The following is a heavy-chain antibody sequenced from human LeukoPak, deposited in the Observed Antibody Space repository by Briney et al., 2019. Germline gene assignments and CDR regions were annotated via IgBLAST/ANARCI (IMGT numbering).Heavy chain of an antibody. Sequence: SQTLSLTCTVSGGSISSGGYYWSWIRQHPGKGLERIGYIYYSGSTYYNPSLKSRVTISVDTSKNQFSLKLSSVTAADTAVYYCARVARGNYDYVWGSYRADAFDIWGQGTMVTVSS. D-gene: IGHD3-16*02. CDR3: ARVARGNYDYVWGSYRADAFDI. CDR2: IYYSGST. J-gene: IGHJ3*02. CDR1: GGSISSGGYY. V-gene: IGHV4-31*03.